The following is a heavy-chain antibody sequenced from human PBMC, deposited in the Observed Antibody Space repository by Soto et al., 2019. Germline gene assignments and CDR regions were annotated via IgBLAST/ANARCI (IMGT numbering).Heavy chain of an antibody. CDR3: ASVVVPAAIPVYYYYYGMDV. Sequence: GGSLRLSXAASGFTFSSYAMSWVRQAPGKGLEWVSAISGSGGSTYYADSVKGRFTISRDNSKNTLYLQMNSLRAEDTAVYYCASVVVPAAIPVYYYYYGMDVWGQGTTVTVSS. CDR2: ISGSGGST. V-gene: IGHV3-23*01. D-gene: IGHD2-2*01. J-gene: IGHJ6*02. CDR1: GFTFSSYA.